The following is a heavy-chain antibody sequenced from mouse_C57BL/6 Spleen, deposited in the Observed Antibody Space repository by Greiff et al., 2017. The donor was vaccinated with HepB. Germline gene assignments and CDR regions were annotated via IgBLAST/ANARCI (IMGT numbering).Heavy chain of an antibody. J-gene: IGHJ4*01. Sequence: QVQLQQSGAELVRPGTSVKLSCKASGYTFTSYWMHWVKQRPGQGLEWIGVIDPSDSYTNYNQKFKGKATLTVDTSSSTAYMQLSSLTSEDSAVYYCARATTVVANYAMDYWGQGTSVTVSS. CDR1: GYTFTSYW. CDR3: ARATTVVANYAMDY. D-gene: IGHD1-1*01. CDR2: IDPSDSYT. V-gene: IGHV1-59*01.